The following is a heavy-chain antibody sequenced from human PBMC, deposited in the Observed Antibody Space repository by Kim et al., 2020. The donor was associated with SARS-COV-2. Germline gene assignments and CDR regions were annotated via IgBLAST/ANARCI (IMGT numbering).Heavy chain of an antibody. J-gene: IGHJ6*02. Sequence: GGSLRLSCAASGFTFSSYWMHWVRQAPGKGLVWVSRINSDGSSTSYADSVKGRFTISRDNAKNTLYLQMNSLRAEDTAVYYCARYYYDSSGYRWWYYYYYGMDVWGQGTTVTVSS. CDR1: GFTFSSYW. D-gene: IGHD3-22*01. CDR2: INSDGSST. CDR3: ARYYYDSSGYRWWYYYYYGMDV. V-gene: IGHV3-74*01.